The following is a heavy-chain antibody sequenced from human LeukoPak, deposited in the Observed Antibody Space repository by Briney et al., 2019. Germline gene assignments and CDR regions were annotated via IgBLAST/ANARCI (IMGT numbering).Heavy chain of an antibody. V-gene: IGHV3-7*01. CDR1: GFAFSDYW. J-gene: IGHJ4*02. CDR2: INQDGSKE. D-gene: IGHD5-12*01. Sequence: PGGSLRLSCAASGFAFSDYWMTWVRQAPGKGLEWVAHINQDGSKEHYMDSVKARFTISRDNAKNSLSLQMNSLRAKDTAVYYCVRDGGVSGYDLLDYWGQGTLVTVSS. CDR3: VRDGGVSGYDLLDY.